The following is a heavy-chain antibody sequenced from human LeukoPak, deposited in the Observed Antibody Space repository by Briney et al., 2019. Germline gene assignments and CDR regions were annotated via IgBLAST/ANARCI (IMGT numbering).Heavy chain of an antibody. CDR1: GGSISTYY. J-gene: IGHJ6*02. Sequence: KPSETLSLTCTVSGGSISTYYWSWIRQPPGKGLEWIGYMYYSGSTDYSPSLRGRVTISIDASNNQFSLRLSSVTAADTALYYCARSCSDDGYYYYGMDVWGQGTTVTVSS. CDR3: ARSCSDDGYYYYGMDV. CDR2: MYYSGST. D-gene: IGHD2-15*01. V-gene: IGHV4-59*08.